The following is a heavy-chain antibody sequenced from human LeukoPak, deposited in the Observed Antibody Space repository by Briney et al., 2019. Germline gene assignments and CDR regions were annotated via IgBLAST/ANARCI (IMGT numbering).Heavy chain of an antibody. CDR2: INANSGTR. V-gene: IGHV3-23*01. Sequence: PGGSLRLSCAASGFAFSVYAMSWLRQPPGKALEWVSTINANSGTRSYAASVRGRFTISRDNSKNTLYLQLNTLRADDTATYYCAKPISGGLAVTADWFHPWGQGTLVVVSS. D-gene: IGHD6-19*01. J-gene: IGHJ5*01. CDR3: AKPISGGLAVTADWFHP. CDR1: GFAFSVYA.